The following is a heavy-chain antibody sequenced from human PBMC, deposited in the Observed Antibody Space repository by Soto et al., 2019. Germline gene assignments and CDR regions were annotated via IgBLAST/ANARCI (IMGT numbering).Heavy chain of an antibody. Sequence: PSETLSLTCAVYGGSFSGYYWSWIRQPPGKGLEWIGEINHSGSTNYNPSLKSRVTISVDTSKNQFSLKLSSVTAADTAVYYCARENSSGDSNWFDPWGQGTLVTVSS. D-gene: IGHD3-10*01. CDR2: INHSGST. V-gene: IGHV4-34*01. CDR3: ARENSSGDSNWFDP. J-gene: IGHJ5*02. CDR1: GGSFSGYY.